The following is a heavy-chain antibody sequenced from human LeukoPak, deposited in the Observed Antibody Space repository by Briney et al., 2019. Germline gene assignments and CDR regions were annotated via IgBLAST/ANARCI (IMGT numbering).Heavy chain of an antibody. J-gene: IGHJ1*01. Sequence: GGSLRLSCAASGFTFSNYAMHWVRQAPGKGLEWVAVTSYDGTNEKYADSVKGRFTISRDNSKNTLYLQMNSLRPEDTAVYYCARGGKIALAGTRSSQYFQHWGQGTLVTVSS. V-gene: IGHV3-30*04. D-gene: IGHD6-19*01. CDR3: ARGGKIALAGTRSSQYFQH. CDR2: TSYDGTNE. CDR1: GFTFSNYA.